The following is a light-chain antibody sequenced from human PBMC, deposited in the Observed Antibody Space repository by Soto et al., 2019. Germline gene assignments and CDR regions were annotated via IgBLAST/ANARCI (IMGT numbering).Light chain of an antibody. V-gene: IGKV3D-15*01. Sequence: ERVMTQSPATLSVSPGERATLSCRASQSVGSNLAWYQQKPGQAPRLLIYGASTRAAGIPDRFSGSGSGTDFTLTITRLEPEDSAVYFCQQYTGPPTTFGQGTRLEIK. CDR3: QQYTGPPTT. CDR2: GAS. CDR1: QSVGSN. J-gene: IGKJ5*01.